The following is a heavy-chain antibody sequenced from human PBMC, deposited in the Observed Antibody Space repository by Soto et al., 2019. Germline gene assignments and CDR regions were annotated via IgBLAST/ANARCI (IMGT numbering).Heavy chain of an antibody. Sequence: ASVKVSCKASGYTFIGYAMHWVRLAPGQRQERMGWINAGNGNTKYSQKFQGRVTITRDTSARTAYMELSSMRSEDTAVYYCARRDFWSGYFFAPWGQGTLVTVSS. CDR1: GYTFIGYA. D-gene: IGHD3-3*01. CDR3: ARRDFWSGYFFAP. J-gene: IGHJ5*02. V-gene: IGHV1-3*01. CDR2: INAGNGNT.